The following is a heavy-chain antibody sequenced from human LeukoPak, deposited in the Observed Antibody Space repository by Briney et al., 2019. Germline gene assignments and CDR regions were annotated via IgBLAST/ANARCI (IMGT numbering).Heavy chain of an antibody. J-gene: IGHJ3*02. CDR3: ASPGSRASFDAFDI. D-gene: IGHD6-25*01. Sequence: SETLSLTCTVSGGSISSSRYSWGWIRQPPGKGLEWIGSIYYSGSTYYNPSLKSRVTISVDTSKNQFSLQLSSVTAADTAVYYCASPGSRASFDAFDIWGQGTMVTVSS. CDR2: IYYSGST. V-gene: IGHV4-39*01. CDR1: GGSISSSRYS.